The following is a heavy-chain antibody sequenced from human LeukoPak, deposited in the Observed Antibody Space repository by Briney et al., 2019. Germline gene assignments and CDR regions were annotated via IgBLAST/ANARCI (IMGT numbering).Heavy chain of an antibody. CDR2: ISSSSSYI. CDR1: GFTFSSYS. Sequence: GGSLRLSCAASGFTFSSYSMNWVRQAPGKGLEWVSSISSSSSYIYYADSVKGRFTISRDNAKNSLYLQMNSLRAEDTAVYFCARVAYGDYGVFDYWGQGTLVTVSS. J-gene: IGHJ4*02. D-gene: IGHD4-17*01. V-gene: IGHV3-21*01. CDR3: ARVAYGDYGVFDY.